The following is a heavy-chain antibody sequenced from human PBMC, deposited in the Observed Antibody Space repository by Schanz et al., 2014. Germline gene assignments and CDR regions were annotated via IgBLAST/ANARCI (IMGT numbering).Heavy chain of an antibody. V-gene: IGHV1-18*04. J-gene: IGHJ4*02. CDR2: ISVYTGNT. CDR1: GFNFNNYD. Sequence: QVQLVQSGAEVKKPGASVKVSCTASGFNFNNYDINWVRQATGQGLEWVGWISVYTGNTKYGQKVQGRVTMTADTSTSTVYMELRSLRSEDTAVYSCARGIGGYGANNYFDYWGQGTLVTVSS. D-gene: IGHD5-12*01. CDR3: ARGIGGYGANNYFDY.